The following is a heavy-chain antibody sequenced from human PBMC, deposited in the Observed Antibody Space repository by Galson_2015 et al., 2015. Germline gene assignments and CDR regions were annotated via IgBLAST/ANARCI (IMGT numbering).Heavy chain of an antibody. D-gene: IGHD3-10*01. V-gene: IGHV1-46*04. CDR3: ARELGGTYYFDY. Sequence: SVKVSCKASGYTFTNYFIQWVRQAPGQGLVWVGAINPSGAATFYAQKLQGRVTMTKDTPTSTVYVELSSLGSEDTAVYYCARELGGTYYFDYWGLGTLVTVSS. CDR2: INPSGAAT. J-gene: IGHJ4*02. CDR1: GYTFTNYF.